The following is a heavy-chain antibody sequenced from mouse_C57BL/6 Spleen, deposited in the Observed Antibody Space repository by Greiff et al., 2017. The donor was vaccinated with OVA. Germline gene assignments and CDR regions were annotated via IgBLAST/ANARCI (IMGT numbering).Heavy chain of an antibody. Sequence: LVESGAELARPGASVKLSCKASGYTFTSYGISWVKQRTGQGLVWIGEIYPRSGNTYYNEKFKGKATLTADKSSSTAYMELRSLTSEDSAVYFCARDTTVVATPYAMDYWGQGTSVTVSS. V-gene: IGHV1-81*01. D-gene: IGHD1-1*01. J-gene: IGHJ4*01. CDR3: ARDTTVVATPYAMDY. CDR2: IYPRSGNT. CDR1: GYTFTSYG.